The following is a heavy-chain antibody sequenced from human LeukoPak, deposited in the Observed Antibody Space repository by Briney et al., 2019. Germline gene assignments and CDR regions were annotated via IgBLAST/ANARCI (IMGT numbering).Heavy chain of an antibody. CDR3: AREKRGYDSSGYLLDY. V-gene: IGHV4-31*03. CDR2: IYYSGST. Sequence: SQTLSLTCTVPGGSISSGGYYWSWIRQHPGKGLEWIGYIYYSGSTYYNPSLKSRVTISVDTSKNQFSLKLSSVTAADTAVYYCAREKRGYDSSGYLLDYWGQGTLVTVSS. D-gene: IGHD3-22*01. CDR1: GGSISSGGYY. J-gene: IGHJ4*02.